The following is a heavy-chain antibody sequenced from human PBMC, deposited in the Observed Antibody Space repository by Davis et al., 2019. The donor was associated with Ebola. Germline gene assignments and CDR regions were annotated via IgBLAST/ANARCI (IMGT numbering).Heavy chain of an antibody. Sequence: GPLRLSCIVPGGSISSYHWSWIRQPPGKGLEWIGYIYYSGSTKYNPSLKSRVTMSVDTSRNEFSLRLSSVTAADTAMYYCARELAVAGFDYWGQGTLVTVSS. D-gene: IGHD6-19*01. V-gene: IGHV4-59*01. J-gene: IGHJ4*02. CDR1: GGSISSYH. CDR2: IYYSGST. CDR3: ARELAVAGFDY.